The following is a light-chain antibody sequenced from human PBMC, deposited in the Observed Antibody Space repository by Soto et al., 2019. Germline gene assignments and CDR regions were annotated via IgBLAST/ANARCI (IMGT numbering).Light chain of an antibody. CDR1: QSVNSN. J-gene: IGKJ5*01. CDR3: QQYSKWPIT. V-gene: IGKV3-15*01. Sequence: EMGMTQSPAVLSLSPEESATLSCIPSQSVNSNYLAWYQQHPGQPPRLLIYGISTRATGIPARFSGSGSGTEFSLTISSLQSEDFAVYYCQQYSKWPITFGQGTRLEIK. CDR2: GIS.